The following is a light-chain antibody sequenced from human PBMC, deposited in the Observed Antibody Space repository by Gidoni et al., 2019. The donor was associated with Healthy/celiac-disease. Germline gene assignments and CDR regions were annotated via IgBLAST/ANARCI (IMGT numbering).Light chain of an antibody. Sequence: QSALTPPPSASGSPGQSVPISCTGTSSDVGGYNSVSWYQQHPGKAPKLMIDEVSKRPAVVPDRFSGSKSGNTASLTVSGLQAEDEADYYCSSYAGSKGVFGGGTKLTVL. CDR3: SSYAGSKGV. J-gene: IGLJ3*02. CDR2: EVS. CDR1: SSDVGGYNS. V-gene: IGLV2-8*01.